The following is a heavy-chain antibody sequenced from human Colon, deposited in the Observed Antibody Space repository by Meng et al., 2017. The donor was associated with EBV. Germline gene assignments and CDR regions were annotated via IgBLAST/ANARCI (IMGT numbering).Heavy chain of an antibody. CDR2: IYYSGNT. CDR1: GGSMSSGDYF. Sequence: QVQVQESGPGLVKPSQTLFRTCTVSGGSMSSGDYFWNWIRQPPGKGLEWIGYIYYSGNTYYNPSLKSRVTISIDTSKNQFSLKLSSVTDADTAVYYCARAEYYNWFDPWGQGTMVTVSS. D-gene: IGHD1-14*01. J-gene: IGHJ5*02. CDR3: ARAEYYNWFDP. V-gene: IGHV4-30-4*01.